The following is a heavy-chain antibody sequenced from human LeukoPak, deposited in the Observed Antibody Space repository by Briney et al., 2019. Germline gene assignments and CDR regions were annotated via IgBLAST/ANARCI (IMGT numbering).Heavy chain of an antibody. J-gene: IGHJ4*02. CDR1: GVTFNSYS. CDR2: ISSSSSSI. V-gene: IGHV3-48*02. D-gene: IGHD2-15*01. Sequence: GGSLRLSCAASGVTFNSYSMTWVRQAPGKGLEWVAYISSSSSSIYYADSVRGRFTISRDNAKNSLYLEMNSLRDEDTAVYYCATSRGYDFDYWGQGTLVTVSS. CDR3: ATSRGYDFDY.